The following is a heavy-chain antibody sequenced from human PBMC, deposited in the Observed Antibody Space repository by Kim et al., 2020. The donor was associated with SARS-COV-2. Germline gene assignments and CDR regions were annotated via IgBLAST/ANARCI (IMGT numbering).Heavy chain of an antibody. CDR1: GGSFSGYY. Sequence: SETLSLTCAVYGGSFSGYYWSWIRQPPGKGLEWIGEINHSGSTNYNPSLKSRVTISVDTSKNQFSLKLSSVTAADTAVYYCARGIGRVRGYYYYGMDVWGQGTTVTVSS. V-gene: IGHV4-34*01. D-gene: IGHD3-10*01. CDR3: ARGIGRVRGYYYYGMDV. J-gene: IGHJ6*02. CDR2: INHSGST.